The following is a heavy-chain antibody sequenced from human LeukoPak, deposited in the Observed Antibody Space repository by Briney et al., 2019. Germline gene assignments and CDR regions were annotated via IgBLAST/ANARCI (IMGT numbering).Heavy chain of an antibody. V-gene: IGHV3-23*01. CDR2: IGGSGGST. CDR1: GFTFSSYA. CDR3: AKTGLGPPIYYYGSGEFQH. D-gene: IGHD3-10*01. Sequence: GGSLRLSCAASGFTFSSYAMSWVRQAPGKGLEWVSAIGGSGGSTYYADSVKGRFTISRDNSKNTLYLQMNSLRAEDTAVYYCAKTGLGPPIYYYGSGEFQHWGQGTLVTVSS. J-gene: IGHJ1*01.